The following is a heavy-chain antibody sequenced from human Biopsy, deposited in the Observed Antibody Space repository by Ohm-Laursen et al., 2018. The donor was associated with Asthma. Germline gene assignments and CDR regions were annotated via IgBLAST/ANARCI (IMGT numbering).Heavy chain of an antibody. J-gene: IGHJ4*02. V-gene: IGHV3-30-3*01. CDR1: VTHVGSYN. Sequence: SLRLSCAAAVTHVGSYNMYWARQPPAKGMEWEAVITFDGSTQHNGDPVMGRFTISRVNSKNMLFLQMNSLRAEDTAVYYCSGYALGYYFDIWGQGTQVTVSS. CDR3: SGYALGYYFDI. CDR2: ITFDGSTQ.